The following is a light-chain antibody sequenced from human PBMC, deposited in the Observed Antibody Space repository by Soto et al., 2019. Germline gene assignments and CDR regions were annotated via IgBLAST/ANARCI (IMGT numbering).Light chain of an antibody. V-gene: IGKV1-39*01. J-gene: IGKJ3*01. CDR3: QQSYTSPFN. Sequence: DIQMTQSPSSLSASVGDRGTIICRASQSIVSYLNWYQQKPGKAPKLLVYAASSPRTGVPSRFSGSGSGTNFTLTIGSLQPEDFATYYCQQSYTSPFNFGPGTQVDVK. CDR1: QSIVSY. CDR2: AAS.